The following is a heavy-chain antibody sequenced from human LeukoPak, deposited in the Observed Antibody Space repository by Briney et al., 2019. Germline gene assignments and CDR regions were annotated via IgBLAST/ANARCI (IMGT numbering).Heavy chain of an antibody. J-gene: IGHJ4*02. D-gene: IGHD2-2*01. CDR1: GFTFSSYG. CDR3: AKETSSTSCPNERYCWGSYFDY. CDR2: IRYDGSNK. V-gene: IGHV3-30*02. Sequence: PGGSLRLSCAASGFTFSSYGMHWVRQAPGKGLEWVAFIRYDGSNKYYADSVKGRFTISRDNSKNTLYLQMNSLRAEDTAVYYCAKETSSTSCPNERYCWGSYFDYWGQGTLVTVSP.